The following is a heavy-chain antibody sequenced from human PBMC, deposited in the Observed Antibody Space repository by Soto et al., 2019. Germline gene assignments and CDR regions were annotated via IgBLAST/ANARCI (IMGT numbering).Heavy chain of an antibody. CDR3: ARDLADCGGDCYSY. V-gene: IGHV3-21*01. CDR1: GFTFSSYS. D-gene: IGHD2-21*02. CDR2: ISSSSSYI. J-gene: IGHJ4*02. Sequence: GGSLRLSCAASGFTFSSYSMNWVRQAPGKGLEWVSSISSSSSYIYYADSVKGRFTISRDNAKNSLYLQMNSLRAEDTAVYYCARDLADCGGDCYSYWGQGTLVTVSS.